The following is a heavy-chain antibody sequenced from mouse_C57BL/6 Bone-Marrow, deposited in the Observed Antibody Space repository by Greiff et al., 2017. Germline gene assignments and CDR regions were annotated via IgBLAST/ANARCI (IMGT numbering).Heavy chain of an antibody. J-gene: IGHJ1*03. D-gene: IGHD3-3*01. CDR1: GYAFSSSW. V-gene: IGHV1-82*01. Sequence: QVQLQQSGPELVKPGASVKISCKASGYAFSSSWMNWVKQRPGKGLEWIGRIYPGDGDTNYNGKFKGKATLTADKSSSTAYMQLSSLTSEAAAVYFCARRDYSDVWGTGTTVTVSS. CDR2: IYPGDGDT. CDR3: ARRDYSDV.